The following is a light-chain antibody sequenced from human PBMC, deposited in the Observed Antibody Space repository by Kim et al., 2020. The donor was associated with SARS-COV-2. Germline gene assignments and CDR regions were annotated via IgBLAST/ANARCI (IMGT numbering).Light chain of an antibody. CDR2: DVT. V-gene: IGLV2-11*03. CDR3: CSYAGTYTWV. J-gene: IGLJ2*01. Sequence: GQSVTISCTGSSSDVGGHNYVSWYQQHPGKAPKLMIYDVTKRPSGVPDRFSGSKSDNTASLTISGLQAEDEADYYCCSYAGTYTWVFGGGTQLTVL. CDR1: SSDVGGHNY.